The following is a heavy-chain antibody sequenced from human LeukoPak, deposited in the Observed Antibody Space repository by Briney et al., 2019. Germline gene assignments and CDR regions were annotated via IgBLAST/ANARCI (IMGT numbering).Heavy chain of an antibody. D-gene: IGHD6-19*01. V-gene: IGHV3-23*01. Sequence: HPGGSLRLSCAASGSTFSNYPMHWVRQAPGKGLEWVSAISGSGGSTYYADSVKGRFTISRDNSKNTLYLQMNSLRAEDTAVYYCAKGPSGWYYYYYYMDVWGKGTTVTVSS. CDR2: ISGSGGST. J-gene: IGHJ6*03. CDR1: GSTFSNYP. CDR3: AKGPSGWYYYYYYMDV.